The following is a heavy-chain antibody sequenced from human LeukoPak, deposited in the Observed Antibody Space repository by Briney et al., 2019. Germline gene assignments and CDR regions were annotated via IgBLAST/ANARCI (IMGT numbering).Heavy chain of an antibody. Sequence: GGSLRLSCAASGFTSSSYGMHWVRQAPGKGLEWVAIISYDGSNKYYADSVKGRFTISRDNSKNTLYLQMNSLRAEDTAVYYCAKVLPPLRLYGMDVWGQGTTVTVSS. J-gene: IGHJ6*02. CDR3: AKVLPPLRLYGMDV. V-gene: IGHV3-30*18. CDR1: GFTSSSYG. CDR2: ISYDGSNK. D-gene: IGHD4-17*01.